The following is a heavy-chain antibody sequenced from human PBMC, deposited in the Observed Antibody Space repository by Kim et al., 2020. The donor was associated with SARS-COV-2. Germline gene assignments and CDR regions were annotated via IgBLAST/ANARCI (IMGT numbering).Heavy chain of an antibody. V-gene: IGHV4-39*01. CDR3: ASRGYTYAYFNS. Sequence: HPSLKSRVTSSADTSKNQFSLKLSSVTAADTALYYCASRGYTYAYFNSWGQGTLVTVSS. J-gene: IGHJ4*02. D-gene: IGHD5-18*01.